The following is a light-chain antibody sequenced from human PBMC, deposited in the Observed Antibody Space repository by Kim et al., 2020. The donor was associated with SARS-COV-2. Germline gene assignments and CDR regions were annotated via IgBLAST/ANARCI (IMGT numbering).Light chain of an antibody. CDR1: SLRSYY. Sequence: AVGQTVRITCQGDSLRSYYATWYQQKPGQAPIVVMYGKNNRPSGIPDRFSGSSSGNTASLTITGTQAGDEADYYCNSRDSNDNVLFGGGTKLTVL. CDR3: NSRDSNDNVL. CDR2: GKN. V-gene: IGLV3-19*01. J-gene: IGLJ2*01.